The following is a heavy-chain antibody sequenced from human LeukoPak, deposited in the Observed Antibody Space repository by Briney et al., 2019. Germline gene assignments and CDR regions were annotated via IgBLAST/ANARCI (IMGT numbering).Heavy chain of an antibody. CDR3: ARVRDTRDWYKDAFDV. V-gene: IGHV3-23*01. CDR2: ITGTGGST. J-gene: IGHJ3*01. D-gene: IGHD6-19*01. CDR1: GFTFSSYA. Sequence: GGSLRLSCAASGFTFSSYAMSWVRQAPGKGLEWVSAITGTGGSTYYVASVKGRFTVSRDNSRNTLYLQMSSLRAEDSAMYYCARVRDTRDWYKDAFDVWGQGTRVTVSS.